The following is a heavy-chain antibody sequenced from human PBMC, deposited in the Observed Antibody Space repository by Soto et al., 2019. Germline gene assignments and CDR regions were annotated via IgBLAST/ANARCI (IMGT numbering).Heavy chain of an antibody. CDR3: ARDPIGGGSPYYCDY. CDR2: INPNTGGT. J-gene: IGHJ4*02. V-gene: IGHV1-2*02. D-gene: IGHD3-10*01. CDR1: DYTFTAYY. Sequence: GASVKVSCKASDYTFTAYYLHWVRQAPGQGLEWVGWINPNTGGTDYAQKFQGRVTMTRDTSISTAYMELTRLRSDDTAVYYCARDPIGGGSPYYCDYWGQGALVTVCS.